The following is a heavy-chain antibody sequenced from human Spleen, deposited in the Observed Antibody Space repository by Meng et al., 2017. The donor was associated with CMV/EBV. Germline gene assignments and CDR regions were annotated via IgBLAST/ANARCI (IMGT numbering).Heavy chain of an antibody. V-gene: IGHV4-31*02. D-gene: IGHD3-22*01. CDR1: AGSISSGGYY. J-gene: IGHJ4*02. Sequence: SAGSISSGGYYGSWIRQHPGKGLEWIGYIYYSGSTDYSTSLKSRVTISVDRSKNQFSLKLTSVTAEDTAVYYCERDHRSYYDSRYDHWGKGTLVTVSS. CDR3: ERDHRSYYDSRYDH. CDR2: IYYSGST.